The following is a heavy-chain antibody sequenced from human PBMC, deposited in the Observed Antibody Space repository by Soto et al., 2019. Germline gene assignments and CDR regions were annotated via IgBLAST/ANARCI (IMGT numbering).Heavy chain of an antibody. CDR2: IIPMFDTA. D-gene: IGHD6-19*01. CDR3: ARPQGSVLRFNSLDS. J-gene: IGHJ3*01. Sequence: QVFLVQSGAEVKNPGSSVKVSCKASGGTFGRNAINWVRQAPGQGFEWMGGIIPMFDTANHAQKFRDRVIITADESTNTAYLELKALRSEDTAFYYCARPQGSVLRFNSLDSWGQGTMVTVSS. CDR1: GGTFGRNA. V-gene: IGHV1-69*01.